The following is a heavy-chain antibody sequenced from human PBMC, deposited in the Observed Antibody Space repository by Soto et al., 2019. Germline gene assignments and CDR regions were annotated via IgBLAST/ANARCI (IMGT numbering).Heavy chain of an antibody. J-gene: IGHJ4*02. CDR3: ATARLRVVAATPYVGY. Sequence: GGSLRLSCAASGFTFSDYYMSWIRQAPGKGLEWVSYISSSGSTIYYADSVKGRFTISRDNAKNSLYLQMNSLRAEDTAVYYCATARLRVVAATPYVGYWGQGTLVTVSS. CDR2: ISSSGSTI. D-gene: IGHD2-15*01. CDR1: GFTFSDYY. V-gene: IGHV3-11*01.